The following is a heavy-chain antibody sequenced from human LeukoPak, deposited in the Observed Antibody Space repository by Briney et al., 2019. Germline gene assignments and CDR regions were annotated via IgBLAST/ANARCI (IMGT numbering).Heavy chain of an antibody. CDR3: ARRFWSGYPLWSGTKNWFDP. CDR1: GGSFSGYY. CDR2: INHSGST. Sequence: PSETLSLTCAVYGGSFSGYYWSWIRQPPGKGLEWIGEINHSGSTNYNPSLKSRVTISVDTSKNQFSLKLSSVTAADTAVYYCARRFWSGYPLWSGTKNWFDPWGQGTLVTVSS. D-gene: IGHD3-3*01. J-gene: IGHJ5*02. V-gene: IGHV4-34*01.